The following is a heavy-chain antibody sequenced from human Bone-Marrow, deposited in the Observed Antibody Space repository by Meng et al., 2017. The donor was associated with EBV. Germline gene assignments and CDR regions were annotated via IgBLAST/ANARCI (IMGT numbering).Heavy chain of an antibody. J-gene: IGHJ4*02. D-gene: IGHD6-6*01. CDR2: TYHSESP. V-gene: IGHV4-4*03. CDR1: CDYISSLNW. CDR3: AREVGFYRSSPDY. Sequence: QGHLLEYGPSLVKPPEPLSRTCTGYCDYISSLNWWSWFRQSPGKGLEWIGETYHSESPHYNPSLKSRVTISVDEPKNQFSLKLTSVTAADTAVYYCAREVGFYRSSPDYWGPGTLVTVSS.